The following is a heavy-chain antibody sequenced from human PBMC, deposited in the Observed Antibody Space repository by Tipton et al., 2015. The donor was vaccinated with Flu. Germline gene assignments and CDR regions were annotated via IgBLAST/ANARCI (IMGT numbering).Heavy chain of an antibody. CDR2: IYYSGST. V-gene: IGHV4-59*08. CDR3: ARLLAAAAHDWFDP. Sequence: TLSLTCTVSGGSISSYYWSWIRQPPGKGLEWIGYIYYSGSTNYNPSLKSRVTISVDTSKNQFSLKLSSVTAADTAVYYCARLLAAAAHDWFDPWGQGTLVTVSS. J-gene: IGHJ5*02. D-gene: IGHD6-13*01. CDR1: GGSISSYY.